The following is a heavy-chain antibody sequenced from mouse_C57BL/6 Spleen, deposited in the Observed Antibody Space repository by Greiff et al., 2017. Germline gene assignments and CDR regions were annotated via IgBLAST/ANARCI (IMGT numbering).Heavy chain of an antibody. CDR1: GFTFSDYY. CDR3: SRAIMTAVPAWFAY. V-gene: IGHV5-16*01. CDR2: INYDGSST. J-gene: IGHJ3*01. Sequence: EVKLVESEGGLVQPGSSMKLSCTASGFTFSDYYMAWVRQVPEKGLEWVANINYDGSSTYYLDSLKSRFIISRDNAKNILYLQMSSLKSEDAASYYCSRAIMTAVPAWFAYWGQGTLVTVSA. D-gene: IGHD1-1*01.